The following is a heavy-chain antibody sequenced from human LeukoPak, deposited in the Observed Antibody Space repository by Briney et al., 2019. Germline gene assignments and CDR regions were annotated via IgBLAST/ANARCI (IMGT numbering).Heavy chain of an antibody. D-gene: IGHD3-10*01. V-gene: IGHV4-34*01. CDR1: GGSFSGYY. Sequence: SETLSLTAGVYGGSFSGYYWSWIRHPPGKGLEWIGKINHSGSTNYNPSLKSRVTILVDTSNNEFSLKLSSVTAANTADYYCAGALPRRWTMVRGVIVNVRLDPWGQRTLVTV. CDR3: AGALPRRWTMVRGVIVNVRLDP. J-gene: IGHJ5*02. CDR2: INHSGST.